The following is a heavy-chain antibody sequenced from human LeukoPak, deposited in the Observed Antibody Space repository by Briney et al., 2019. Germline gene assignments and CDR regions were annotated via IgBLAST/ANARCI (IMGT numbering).Heavy chain of an antibody. CDR3: ARDLGQYYDTSDNWFDP. CDR1: GGSISSYY. J-gene: IGHJ5*02. D-gene: IGHD3-22*01. CDR2: IYYIGST. Sequence: PSETLSLTCTVSGGSISSYYWSWIRQPPGKGLEWIGYIYYIGSTNYNPSLKSRVTISLDTSKNQFSLKLSSVTAADTAVYYCARDLGQYYDTSDNWFDPWGQGTLVTVSS. V-gene: IGHV4-59*01.